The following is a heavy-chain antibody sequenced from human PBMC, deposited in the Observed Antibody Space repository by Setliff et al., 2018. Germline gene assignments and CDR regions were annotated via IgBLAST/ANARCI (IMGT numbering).Heavy chain of an antibody. CDR1: GGSISSSNW. CDR2: IYHSGST. CDR3: TVYNTGSSKDHY. J-gene: IGHJ4*02. D-gene: IGHD2-8*02. Sequence: SETLSLTCAVSGGSISSSNWWSWVRQPPGKGLEWIGEIYHSGSTNYNPSPKSRVTISVDKSKNQFSLKLSSVTAADTAVYYCTVYNTGSSKDHYWGQGTPVTVSS. V-gene: IGHV4-4*02.